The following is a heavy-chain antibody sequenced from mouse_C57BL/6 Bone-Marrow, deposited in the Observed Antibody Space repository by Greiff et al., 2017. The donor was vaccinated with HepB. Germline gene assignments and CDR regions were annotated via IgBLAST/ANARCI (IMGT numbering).Heavy chain of an antibody. CDR3: ARTRLYYAMDY. CDR1: GYTFTSYG. CDR2: IYPRSGNT. J-gene: IGHJ4*01. Sequence: QVQLKESGAELARPGASVKLSCKASGYTFTSYGISWVKQRTGQGLEWIGEIYPRSGNTYYNEKFKGKATLTADKSSSTAYMELRSLTSEDSAVYFCARTRLYYAMDYWGQGTSVTVSS. V-gene: IGHV1-81*01.